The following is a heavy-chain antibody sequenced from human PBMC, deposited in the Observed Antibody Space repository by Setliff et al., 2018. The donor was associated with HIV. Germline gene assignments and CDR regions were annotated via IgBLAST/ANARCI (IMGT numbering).Heavy chain of an antibody. Sequence: PSETLSLTCTVSGGSISSYCWNWIRRSPGRGLEWIGFIFSSGSTKYNPSLQSRVTMSIDTSKNQFSLKLTSVTAADTAVYYCARRIDNSGTFPDKNWFDTWGQGSLVTVSS. D-gene: IGHD3-10*01. J-gene: IGHJ5*02. CDR1: GGSISSYC. CDR3: ARRIDNSGTFPDKNWFDT. CDR2: IFSSGST. V-gene: IGHV4-4*09.